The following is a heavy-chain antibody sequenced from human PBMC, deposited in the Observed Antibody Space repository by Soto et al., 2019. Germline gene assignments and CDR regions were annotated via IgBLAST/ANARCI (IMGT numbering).Heavy chain of an antibody. J-gene: IGHJ4*02. CDR2: IIPMFSSS. CDR3: AKDIGFQQHLFVFDL. V-gene: IGHV1-69*01. D-gene: IGHD3-10*02. CDR1: GGTFSDYA. Sequence: QVQLVQSGAEVKKPGSSVKVSCTASGGTFSDYAFSWVRQAPGQGLEWMGGIIPMFSSSSFAQKLQGRLTITADDSTSTAYMSLSSLGSADTAMYYCAKDIGFQQHLFVFDLWGPGTLVTVSS.